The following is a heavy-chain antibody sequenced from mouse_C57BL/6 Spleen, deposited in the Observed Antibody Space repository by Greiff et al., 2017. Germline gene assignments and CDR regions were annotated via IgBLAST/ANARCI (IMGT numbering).Heavy chain of an antibody. CDR1: GFTFSSYG. J-gene: IGHJ2*01. CDR2: ISSGGSYT. D-gene: IGHD3-2*02. Sequence: EVKLVESGGDLVQPGGSLKLSCAASGFTFSSYGMSWVRQTPDKRLAWVATISSGGSYTYSPDSVKGRFTISRDNAKNTLYLQMSSLKSEDTAMYYCARQQLRLRGYFDYWGQGTTLTVSS. V-gene: IGHV5-6*01. CDR3: ARQQLRLRGYFDY.